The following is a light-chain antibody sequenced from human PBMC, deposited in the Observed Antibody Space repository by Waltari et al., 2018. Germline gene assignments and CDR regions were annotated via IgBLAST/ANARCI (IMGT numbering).Light chain of an antibody. V-gene: IGKV1-13*02. CDR1: QGISSY. J-gene: IGKJ1*01. Sequence: IQMSQSPSSLSASAGDRVTITCRASQGISSYLNWYQQKPGKAPKLLIYYANSLASGVPSRFSGSGSGTEFTLTISSLQPEDFATYYCQRGDSYPRTFGQGTKVEIK. CDR2: YAN. CDR3: QRGDSYPRT.